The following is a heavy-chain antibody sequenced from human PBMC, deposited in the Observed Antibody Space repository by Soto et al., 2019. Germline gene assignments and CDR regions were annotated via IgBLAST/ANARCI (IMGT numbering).Heavy chain of an antibody. CDR1: EFTFSSYW. J-gene: IGHJ4*02. CDR2: IKQGGSEK. D-gene: IGHD6-19*01. Sequence: GSLRLSCAASEFTFSSYWMSWVRQAPGKGLEWVANIKQGGSEKYYVDSVKGRFTISRDNAKNSLYLQMNSLRAEDTAVYYCARRIYSSGWYFDYWGQGTLVTVSS. V-gene: IGHV3-7*03. CDR3: ARRIYSSGWYFDY.